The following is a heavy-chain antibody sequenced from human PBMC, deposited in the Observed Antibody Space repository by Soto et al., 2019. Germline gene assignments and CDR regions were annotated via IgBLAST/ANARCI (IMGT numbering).Heavy chain of an antibody. CDR2: ISGSGGST. J-gene: IGHJ4*02. CDR3: AKAPSRYYDFWSGSSCYFDY. V-gene: IGHV3-23*01. D-gene: IGHD3-3*01. CDR1: GFTFSSYA. Sequence: GGSLRLSCAASGFTFSSYAMSRVRQAPGKGLEWVSAISGSGGSTYYADSVKGRFTISRDNSKNTLYLQMNSLRAEDTAVYYCAKAPSRYYDFWSGSSCYFDYWGQGTLVTVSS.